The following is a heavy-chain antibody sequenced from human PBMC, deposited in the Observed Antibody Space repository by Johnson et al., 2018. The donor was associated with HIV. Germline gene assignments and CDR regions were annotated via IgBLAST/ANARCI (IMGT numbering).Heavy chain of an antibody. V-gene: IGHV3-23*04. D-gene: IGHD1-1*01. CDR2: ISGSGGST. CDR3: ARGDGYRRAFDI. J-gene: IGHJ3*02. CDR1: GFTFSSYA. Sequence: EVQLVESGGGLVQPGGSLRLSYAASGFTFSSYAMSWVRQAPGKGLEWVSAISGSGGSTYYADSVKGRFTISRDNAKNTLYLQMNSLRPEDTAVYYCARGDGYRRAFDIWGQGTMVTVSS.